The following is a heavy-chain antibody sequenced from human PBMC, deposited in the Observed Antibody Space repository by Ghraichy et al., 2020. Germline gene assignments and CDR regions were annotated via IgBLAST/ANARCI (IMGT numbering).Heavy chain of an antibody. CDR2: IKEDGSEK. CDR3: ARVRPGSCFDY. CDR1: GFIFRNFC. Sequence: GGSLRLSCATSGFIFRNFCMSWVRQAPGKGLEWVASIKEDGSEKYYMDSVKGRFTISRDNAKGSHYLQLSSLRAEDTAVYFCARVRPGSCFDYWGQGTLVTVSA. V-gene: IGHV3-7*01. J-gene: IGHJ4*02. D-gene: IGHD1-26*01.